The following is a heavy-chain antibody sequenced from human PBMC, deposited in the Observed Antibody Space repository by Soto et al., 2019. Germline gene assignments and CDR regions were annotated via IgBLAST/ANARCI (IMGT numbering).Heavy chain of an antibody. CDR1: GFTFSSYS. V-gene: IGHV3-21*01. D-gene: IGHD3-22*01. J-gene: IGHJ5*02. CDR2: ISSSSSYI. Sequence: GGSLRLSCAASGFTFSSYSMNWVRQAPGKGLEWVSSISSSSSYIYYADSVKGRFTISRDNAKNSLYLQMNSLRAEDTAVYYCVITYTASTGFDPRGQETLLPISS. CDR3: VITYTASTGFDP.